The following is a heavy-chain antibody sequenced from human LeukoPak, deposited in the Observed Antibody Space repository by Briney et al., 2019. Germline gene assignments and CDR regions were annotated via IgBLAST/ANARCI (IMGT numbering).Heavy chain of an antibody. J-gene: IGHJ4*02. CDR3: ATYRQVLLPFES. V-gene: IGHV3-23*01. D-gene: IGHD2-8*02. Sequence: GGSLRLPCAASGFTLRTLAMIWVRQPPGKGLEGVSSIFPSGGEIHYADSVRGRYTISRDNSKSTLSLQMNSLRAEDTAIYYCATYRQVLLPFESWGQGTLVTVSS. CDR2: IFPSGGEI. CDR1: GFTLRTLA.